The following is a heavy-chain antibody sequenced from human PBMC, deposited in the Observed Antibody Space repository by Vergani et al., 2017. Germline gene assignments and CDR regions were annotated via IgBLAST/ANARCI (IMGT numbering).Heavy chain of an antibody. Sequence: EVQLVESGGGLVQPGRSLRLSCAASGFTVSSNYMSWVRQAPGKGLEWVSVIYSGGSTYYADSVKGRFTISRDNSKNTLYLQMNSLRAEDTAVYYCARALGDWGYYFDYWGQGTLVTVSS. CDR1: GFTVSSNY. J-gene: IGHJ4*02. D-gene: IGHD7-27*01. V-gene: IGHV3-66*02. CDR2: IYSGGST. CDR3: ARALGDWGYYFDY.